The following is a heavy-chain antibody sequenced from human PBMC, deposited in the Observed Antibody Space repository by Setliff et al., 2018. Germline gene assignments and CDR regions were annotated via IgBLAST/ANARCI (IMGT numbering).Heavy chain of an antibody. J-gene: IGHJ4*02. Sequence: GGSLRLSCAASGFTFSSYSMNWVRQAPGKGLEWVSYISSSSSTIYYADSVKGRFIISRDNAKNSLYLQMNSLRSEDTAVYYCAREAKRNVVVVVAATPVYWGQGTLVTVSS. CDR3: AREAKRNVVVVVAATPVY. D-gene: IGHD2-15*01. CDR2: ISSSSSTI. CDR1: GFTFSSYS. V-gene: IGHV3-48*04.